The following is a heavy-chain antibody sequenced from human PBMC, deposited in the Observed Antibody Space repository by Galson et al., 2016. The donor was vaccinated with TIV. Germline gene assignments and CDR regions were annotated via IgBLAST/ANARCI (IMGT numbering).Heavy chain of an antibody. D-gene: IGHD2/OR15-2a*01. CDR2: IHPQNGGA. Sequence: SVKVSCQASGYSFTVYRVHWVRQAPGQGLEWMGWIHPQNGGANYAQKFQGRVTLTRDTSISTVYMELRRLKSDDTAVYFCTRGGGGAYTFDAFDIWGQGTMVTVSS. CDR1: GYSFTVYR. V-gene: IGHV1-2*02. J-gene: IGHJ3*02. CDR3: TRGGGGAYTFDAFDI.